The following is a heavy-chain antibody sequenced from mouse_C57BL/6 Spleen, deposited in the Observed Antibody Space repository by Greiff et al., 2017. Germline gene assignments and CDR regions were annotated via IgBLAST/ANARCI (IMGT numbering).Heavy chain of an antibody. J-gene: IGHJ2*01. D-gene: IGHD1-1*01. CDR3: ARNYYGSGVDY. V-gene: IGHV1-59*01. CDR1: GYTFTSYW. CDR2: IDPSDSYT. Sequence: VQLQQPGAELVRPGTSVKLSCKASGYTFTSYWMHWVKQRPGQGLEWIGVIDPSDSYTNYNQKFKGKATLTVDTSSSTAYMQLSSLTSEDSAVYYCARNYYGSGVDYWGQGTTLTVSS.